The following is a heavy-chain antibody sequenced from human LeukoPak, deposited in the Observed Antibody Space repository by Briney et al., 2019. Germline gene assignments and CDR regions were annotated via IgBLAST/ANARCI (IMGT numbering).Heavy chain of an antibody. V-gene: IGHV4-30-4*08. J-gene: IGHJ4*02. CDR2: IYYSGST. CDR1: GGSISSGDYY. D-gene: IGHD6-6*01. CDR3: ARSNPFVRSPHL. Sequence: AQTLSLTCTVSGGSISSGDYYWSWIRQPPGKGLEWIGYIYYSGSTYYNPSLKSRVAISVDTSKNQFSLKLDSVTAADTAVYYCARSNPFVRSPHLWGQGTLDTVSS.